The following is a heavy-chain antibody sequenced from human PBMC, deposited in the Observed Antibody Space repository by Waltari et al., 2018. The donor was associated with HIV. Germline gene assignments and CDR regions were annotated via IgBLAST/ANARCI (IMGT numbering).Heavy chain of an antibody. V-gene: IGHV4-59*08. Sequence: QVQLQESGPGLVKPSETLSLTCTVSGGPISSYSWSWIRQPPGKGLEWIGYIYYSGSTNYNPSLKSRVTISVDTSKNQFSLKLSSVTAADTAVYYCARHTGGNHDAFDIWGQGTMVTVSS. CDR3: ARHTGGNHDAFDI. D-gene: IGHD2-8*02. J-gene: IGHJ3*02. CDR1: GGPISSYS. CDR2: IYYSGST.